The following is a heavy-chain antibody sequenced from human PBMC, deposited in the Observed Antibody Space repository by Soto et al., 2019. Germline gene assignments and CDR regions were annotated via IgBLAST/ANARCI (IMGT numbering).Heavy chain of an antibody. CDR2: FYSDGST. CDR3: STSDHFDSSGSDY. Sequence: GGSLRLSCAASGLTVSGNYMSWVRQAPGKGLEWVSVFYSDGSTYYADFVKGRFTISRDNSKNTLYLQMNKLRVGDTAVYYCSTSDHFDSSGSDYWGQGTLVTVCS. J-gene: IGHJ4*02. CDR1: GLTVSGNY. D-gene: IGHD3-22*01. V-gene: IGHV3-53*01.